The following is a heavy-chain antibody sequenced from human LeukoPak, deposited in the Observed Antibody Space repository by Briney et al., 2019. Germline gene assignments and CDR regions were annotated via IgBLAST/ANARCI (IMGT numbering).Heavy chain of an antibody. D-gene: IGHD3-3*01. CDR3: ASPEWLPDSFDI. V-gene: IGHV3-66*01. Sequence: GGSLRLSCAASGFTVSSNYMSWVRQAPGKGLDWVSVIYSGGSTYYADSVKGRFTISRDNAKNSLYLQMNSLRAEDTAVYYCASPEWLPDSFDIWGQGTMVTVSS. CDR2: IYSGGST. J-gene: IGHJ3*02. CDR1: GFTVSSNY.